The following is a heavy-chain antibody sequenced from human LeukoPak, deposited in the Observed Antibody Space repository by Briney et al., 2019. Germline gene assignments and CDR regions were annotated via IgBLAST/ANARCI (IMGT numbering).Heavy chain of an antibody. CDR3: ASTTSASWYIEYYFDY. D-gene: IGHD6-13*01. CDR1: GFTFRNYY. CDR2: ISLDGNNE. J-gene: IGHJ4*02. V-gene: IGHV3-30-3*01. Sequence: PGGSLRLSCAASGFTFRNYYMHWVRQAPGKGLEWVAVISLDGNNEYYADSVKGRFTISRDNAKNSLNLQINSLRVEDTAVYYCASTTSASWYIEYYFDYWGQGTLVTVSS.